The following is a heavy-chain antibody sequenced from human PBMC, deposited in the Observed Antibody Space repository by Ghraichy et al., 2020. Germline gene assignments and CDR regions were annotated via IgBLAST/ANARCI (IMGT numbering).Heavy chain of an antibody. CDR3: AYGSGYLDP. CDR2: IYYSGST. V-gene: IGHV4-59*08. CDR1: GDSISSYY. Sequence: SETLSLTCTVSGDSISSYYWSWIRQPPGKGLEWIGYIYYSGSTNYNPSLKSRVTISVDTSKNQFSLKLSSVTAADTAVYYCAYGSGYLDPWGQGTLVTVSS. J-gene: IGHJ5*02. D-gene: IGHD3-10*01.